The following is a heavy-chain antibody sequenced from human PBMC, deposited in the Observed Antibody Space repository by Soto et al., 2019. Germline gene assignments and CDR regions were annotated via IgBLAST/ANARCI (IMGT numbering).Heavy chain of an antibody. CDR3: ARDPSEVSGGWFDP. CDR2: INHSGST. CDR1: GGSFSGYY. D-gene: IGHD3-10*01. J-gene: IGHJ5*02. Sequence: QVQLQQWGAGLLKPSETLSLTCAVYGGSFSGYYWSWMRQPPGKGLEWIGEINHSGSTNYNPSLKSRVTISVDTSKNQFSLKLSSVTAADTAVYYCARDPSEVSGGWFDPWGQGTLVTVSS. V-gene: IGHV4-34*01.